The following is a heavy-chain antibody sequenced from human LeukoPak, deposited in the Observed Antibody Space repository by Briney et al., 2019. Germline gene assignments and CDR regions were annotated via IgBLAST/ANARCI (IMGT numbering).Heavy chain of an antibody. CDR1: GFTFSSYA. Sequence: GGSLRLSCAASGFTFSSYAMSWVRQAPGKGLEWVSAISGSGGSTYYADSVKGRFTISRDNAKNSLYLQMDSLRAEDTAVYYCAREFSTVGNFDYWGQGTLVTVSS. V-gene: IGHV3-23*01. CDR2: ISGSGGST. J-gene: IGHJ4*02. CDR3: AREFSTVGNFDY. D-gene: IGHD3-3*02.